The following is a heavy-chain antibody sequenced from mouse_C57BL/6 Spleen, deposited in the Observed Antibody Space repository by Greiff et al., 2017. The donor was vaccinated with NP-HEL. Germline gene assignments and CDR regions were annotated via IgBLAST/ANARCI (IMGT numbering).Heavy chain of an antibody. D-gene: IGHD2-2*01. V-gene: IGHV1-15*01. CDR2: IDPETGGT. CDR1: GYTFTDYE. J-gene: IGHJ1*03. Sequence: QVQLQQSGAELVRPGASVTLSCKASGYTFTDYEMHWVKQTPVHGLEWIGAIDPETGGTAYNQKFKGKAILTADKSSSTAYMELRSLTSEDSAVYYCTRRRMSSTMVTTTNGYWYFDVWGTGTTVTVSS. CDR3: TRRRMSSTMVTTTNGYWYFDV.